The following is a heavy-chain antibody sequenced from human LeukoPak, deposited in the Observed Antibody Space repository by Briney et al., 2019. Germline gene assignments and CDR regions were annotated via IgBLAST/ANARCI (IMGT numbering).Heavy chain of an antibody. CDR3: TTDYTIFGVVTYDAFDI. J-gene: IGHJ3*02. V-gene: IGHV3-15*01. CDR1: GFTFSSYA. D-gene: IGHD3-3*01. Sequence: GGSLRLSCAASGFTFSSYAMSWVRQAPGKGLEWVGRIKSKTDGGTTDYAAPVKGRFTISRDDSKNTLYLQMNSLKTEDTAVYYCTTDYTIFGVVTYDAFDIWDQGTMVTVSS. CDR2: IKSKTDGGTT.